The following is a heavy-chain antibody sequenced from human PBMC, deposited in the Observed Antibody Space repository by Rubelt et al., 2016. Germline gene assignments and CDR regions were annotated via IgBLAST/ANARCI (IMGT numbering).Heavy chain of an antibody. J-gene: IGHJ4*02. CDR3: ARGGGLTWWDILNY. CDR1: GYTFIGYY. V-gene: IGHV1-2*06. D-gene: IGHD2-15*01. CDR2: INPNSGAT. Sequence: QVQLVRSGAEVKKPGASVKVSCKASGYTFIGYYMHWVRQAPGQGLEWMGRINPNSGATNYAQNFQGRVTMTRDTSISPAYMELSGRRSDDTAVYYCARGGGLTWWDILNYWGQGTLVTVSS.